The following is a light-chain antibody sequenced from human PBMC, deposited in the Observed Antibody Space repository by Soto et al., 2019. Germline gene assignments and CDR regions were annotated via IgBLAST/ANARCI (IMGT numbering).Light chain of an antibody. CDR3: QQSYSTPLT. Sequence: DIQMSQSPPSLSASVGERVTITCRATQRITGYLNWYQQRPGKAPRLLIHAASKLQSGVPARFSGSGSGTEFTLSISSLQPEDFASYYCQQSYSTPLTFGGGTTV. J-gene: IGKJ4*01. V-gene: IGKV1-39*01. CDR2: AAS. CDR1: QRITGY.